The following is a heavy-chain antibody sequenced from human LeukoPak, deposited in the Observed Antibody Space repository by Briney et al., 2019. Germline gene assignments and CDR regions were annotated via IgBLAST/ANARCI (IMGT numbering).Heavy chain of an antibody. Sequence: GGSLRLSCAASGFTFSSYAMHWVRLSPGKGLEYVSGISSNGGTTSYADSVQGRFTISRDNSKNTLYLQMNSLRAEDTALYSCARVWDYWGQGILVTVSS. J-gene: IGHJ4*02. D-gene: IGHD3-10*01. CDR2: ISSNGGTT. V-gene: IGHV3-64*02. CDR3: ARVWDY. CDR1: GFTFSSYA.